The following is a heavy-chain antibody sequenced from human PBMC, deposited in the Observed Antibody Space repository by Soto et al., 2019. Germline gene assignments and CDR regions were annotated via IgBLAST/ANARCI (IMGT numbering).Heavy chain of an antibody. CDR3: ARDLLGSSSSFDYGMDV. V-gene: IGHV3-33*01. D-gene: IGHD6-13*01. CDR1: GFTFSSYG. J-gene: IGHJ6*02. CDR2: IWYDGSNK. Sequence: GGSLRLSCAASGFTFSSYGMHWVRQAPGKGLEWVAVIWYDGSNKYYADSVKGRFTISRDNSKNTLYLQMNSLRAEDTAVYYCARDLLGSSSSFDYGMDVWGQGTTVTVSS.